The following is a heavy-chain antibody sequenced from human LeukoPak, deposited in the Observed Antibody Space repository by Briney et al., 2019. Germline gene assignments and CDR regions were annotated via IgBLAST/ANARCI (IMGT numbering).Heavy chain of an antibody. D-gene: IGHD3-10*01. Sequence: PSETLSLTCTVSGGSISSGDYYWSWIRQPPGKGLEWIGYIYSSGGTYYNPSLKSRLTISVDTSKNQFSLKLSSVTAADTAVYYCARDTLGSGYDAFDIWGQGTMVTVSS. V-gene: IGHV4-30-4*08. CDR1: GGSISSGDYY. J-gene: IGHJ3*02. CDR3: ARDTLGSGYDAFDI. CDR2: IYSSGGT.